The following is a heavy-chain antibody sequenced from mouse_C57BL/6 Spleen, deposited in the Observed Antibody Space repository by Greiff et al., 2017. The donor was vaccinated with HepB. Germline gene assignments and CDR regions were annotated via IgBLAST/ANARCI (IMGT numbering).Heavy chain of an antibody. J-gene: IGHJ3*01. D-gene: IGHD1-2*01. CDR1: GYTFTEYT. CDR3: ARHEEGPPLRPAWFAY. CDR2: FYPGSGSI. V-gene: IGHV1-62-2*01. Sequence: QVQLQQSGAELVKPGASVKLSCKASGYTFTEYTIHWVKQRSGQGLEWIGWFYPGSGSIKYNEKFKDKATLTADKSSSTVYMELSRLTSEDSAVYCCARHEEGPPLRPAWFAYWGQGTLVTVSA.